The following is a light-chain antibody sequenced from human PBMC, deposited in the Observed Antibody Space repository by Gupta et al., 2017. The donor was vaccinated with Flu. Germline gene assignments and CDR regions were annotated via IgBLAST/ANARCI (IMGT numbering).Light chain of an antibody. CDR3: MQGQT. CDR2: KVS. CDR1: QSLVYSDGNTY. V-gene: IGKV2-30*01. J-gene: IGKJ3*01. Sequence: DVVMTQSPLSLPVTLGQPASISCRSSQSLVYSDGNTYLNWFQQRPGQSPRRLIYKVSNRDSGVPDRFSGSGSGTDFTRKSSRVEAEDVGVYDGMQGQTFGPGTKVDIK.